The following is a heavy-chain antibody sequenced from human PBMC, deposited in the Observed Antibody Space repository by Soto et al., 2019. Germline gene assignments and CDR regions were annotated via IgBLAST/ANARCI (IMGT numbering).Heavy chain of an antibody. Sequence: ASVKVSCKVSGYTLTELSMHWVRQAPGKGLEWMGGFDPEDGETIYAQKFQGRVTMTRDTSTDTVYMELSSLRSEDTAVYYCARERSVLWFGEGFDYWGQGTLVTV. J-gene: IGHJ4*02. D-gene: IGHD3-10*01. CDR3: ARERSVLWFGEGFDY. CDR1: GYTLTELS. V-gene: IGHV1-24*01. CDR2: FDPEDGET.